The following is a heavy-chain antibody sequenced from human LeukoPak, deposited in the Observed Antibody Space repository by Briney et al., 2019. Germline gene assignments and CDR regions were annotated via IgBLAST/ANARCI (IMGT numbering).Heavy chain of an antibody. CDR2: IRYDGSNK. Sequence: PGGSLRLSCAASGFTFSSMHWVRQAPGKGLGWVAFIRYDGSNKYYADSVKGRFTISRDNSKNTVYLQMNSLRAEDTAVYYCAKDRSYFHYWGQGTLVTVSS. J-gene: IGHJ4*02. V-gene: IGHV3-30*02. CDR1: GFTFSS. CDR3: AKDRSYFHY. D-gene: IGHD3-16*02.